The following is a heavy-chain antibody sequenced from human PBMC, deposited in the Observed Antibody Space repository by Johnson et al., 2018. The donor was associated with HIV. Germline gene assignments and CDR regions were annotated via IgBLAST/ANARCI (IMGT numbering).Heavy chain of an antibody. J-gene: IGHJ3*02. D-gene: IGHD3-22*01. V-gene: IGHV3-30*03. CDR2: ISYDGSNK. Sequence: QMQLVESGGGLVQPGGSLRFSCAVSGFTFSSYAMSWVRQAPGKGLEWVAVISYDGSNKYYADSVKGRFTISRDNSKNTLYLQMNSLRAEDTAVYYCARGSSYYYDSSGYAFDIWGQGTMVTVSS. CDR3: ARGSSYYYDSSGYAFDI. CDR1: GFTFSSYA.